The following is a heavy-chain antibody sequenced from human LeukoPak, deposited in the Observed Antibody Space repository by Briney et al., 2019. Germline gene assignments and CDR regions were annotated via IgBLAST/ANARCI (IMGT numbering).Heavy chain of an antibody. Sequence: HPGGSLRLSCIASEFTFGDHWMHWVREAPGKGLEWVSRIRNDGGETNYADSVKGRFTISRDNAKNTLFLQMNSLRAEDTAVYYCSRVRVSFDYWGRGTLVTVAS. CDR3: SRVRVSFDY. V-gene: IGHV3-74*01. CDR1: EFTFGDHW. CDR2: IRNDGGET. D-gene: IGHD3-10*01. J-gene: IGHJ4*01.